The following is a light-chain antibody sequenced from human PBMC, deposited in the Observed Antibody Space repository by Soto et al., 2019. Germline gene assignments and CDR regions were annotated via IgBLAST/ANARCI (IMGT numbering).Light chain of an antibody. CDR1: QSVSSY. J-gene: IGKJ4*01. Sequence: EIVLTQSPATLSLSPGERATLSCRASQSVSSYLAWYQQKPGQAPRLLIYDASNRATGIPARFSGSGSGTDFTLTISSLEPEDFAVYCCQQRSNWPPITFGGGTEVEMK. CDR2: DAS. CDR3: QQRSNWPPIT. V-gene: IGKV3-11*01.